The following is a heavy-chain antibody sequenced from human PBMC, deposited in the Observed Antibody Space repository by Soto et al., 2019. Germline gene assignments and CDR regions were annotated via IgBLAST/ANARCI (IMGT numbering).Heavy chain of an antibody. J-gene: IGHJ5*02. CDR1: GGSFSGYY. V-gene: IGHV4-34*01. D-gene: IGHD3-10*01. CDR2: INHSGST. Sequence: SETLSLTCAVYGGSFSGYYRSWIRQPPGKGLEWIGEINHSGSTNYNPSLKSRVTISVDTSKNQFSLKLSSVTAANTAVYYCARGRGRGHRTGSSATFDPWGQGTLVTGSS. CDR3: ARGRGRGHRTGSSATFDP.